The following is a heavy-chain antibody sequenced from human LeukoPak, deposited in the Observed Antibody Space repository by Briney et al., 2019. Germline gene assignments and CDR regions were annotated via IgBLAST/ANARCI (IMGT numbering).Heavy chain of an antibody. CDR1: GFTFSNYN. D-gene: IGHD6-19*01. Sequence: GGSLRLSCAASGFTFSNYNMNWVRQTPGKGLEWVSSITRGSIYTFYADSVKGRFTISRDNAKNSLYLQMNSLTVEDTAVYYCARDTVAGGDYWGQGTLVTVSS. CDR3: ARDTVAGGDY. CDR2: ITRGSIYT. J-gene: IGHJ4*02. V-gene: IGHV3-21*01.